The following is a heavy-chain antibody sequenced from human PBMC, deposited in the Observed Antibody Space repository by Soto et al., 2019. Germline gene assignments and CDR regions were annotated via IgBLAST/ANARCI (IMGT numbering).Heavy chain of an antibody. CDR1: GYSFTSYW. J-gene: IGHJ6*02. Sequence: PGESLKISCKGSGYSFTSYWIGWVRQMPGKGLEWMGIIYPGDSDTRYSPSFQGQVTISADKSISTAYLQWSSLKASDTAMYYCASEGGSSSSGHYYYGMDVWGQGTTVTVSS. V-gene: IGHV5-51*01. CDR2: IYPGDSDT. CDR3: ASEGGSSSSGHYYYGMDV. D-gene: IGHD6-6*01.